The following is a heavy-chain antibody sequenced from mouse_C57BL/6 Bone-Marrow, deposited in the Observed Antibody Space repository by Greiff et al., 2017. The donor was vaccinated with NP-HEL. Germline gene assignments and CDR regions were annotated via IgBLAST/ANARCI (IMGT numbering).Heavy chain of an antibody. CDR3: TTDGSSSDY. V-gene: IGHV14-4*01. CDR1: GFNIKDDY. Sequence: VQLQQSGAELVRPGASVKLSCTASGFNIKDDYMHWVKQRPEQGLEWIGWIDPENGDTEYASKFQGKATITADTSSNTAYLQLSSLTSEDTAVYYCTTDGSSSDYWGQGTTLTVSS. D-gene: IGHD1-1*01. J-gene: IGHJ2*01. CDR2: IDPENGDT.